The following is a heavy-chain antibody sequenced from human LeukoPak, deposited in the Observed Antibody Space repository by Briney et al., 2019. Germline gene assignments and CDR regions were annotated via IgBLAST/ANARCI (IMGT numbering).Heavy chain of an antibody. CDR1: GGSISSGGYY. Sequence: PSETLSLTCTVSGGSISSGGYYWSWIRQPPGKGLEWIGYIYHSGSTYYNPSLKSRVTISVDRSKNQFSLKLSSVTAADTAVYYCARAVVPAAIGAAFDIWGQGTMVTVSS. CDR3: ARAVVPAAIGAAFDI. V-gene: IGHV4-30-2*01. CDR2: IYHSGST. D-gene: IGHD2-2*02. J-gene: IGHJ3*02.